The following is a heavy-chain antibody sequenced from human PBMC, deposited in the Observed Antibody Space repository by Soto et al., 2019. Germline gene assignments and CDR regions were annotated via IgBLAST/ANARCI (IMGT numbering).Heavy chain of an antibody. CDR2: ISYDGSNK. CDR3: ARVEKPLHYYYYGMDV. Sequence: GGSLRLSCAASGFTFSSYAMHWVRQAPGKGLEWVAVISYDGSNKYYADSVKGRSTISRDNSKNTLYLQMNSLRAEDTAVYYCARVEKPLHYYYYGMDVWGQGTTVTVSS. CDR1: GFTFSSYA. V-gene: IGHV3-30-3*01. J-gene: IGHJ6*02.